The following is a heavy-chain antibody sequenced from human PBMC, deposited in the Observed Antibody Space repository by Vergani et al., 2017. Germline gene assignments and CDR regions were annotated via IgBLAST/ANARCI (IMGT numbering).Heavy chain of an antibody. V-gene: IGHV3-30*18. CDR1: GFTFSSYG. CDR3: AKDSVAWLFDY. CDR2: ISYDGSNK. D-gene: IGHD4-23*01. J-gene: IGHJ4*02. Sequence: QVQLVESGGGVVQPGRSLRLSCAASGFTFSSYGMHWVRQAPGKGREWVAVISYDGSNKYYADSVKGRFTISRDNSKNTLYLQMNSLRAEDTAVYYCAKDSVAWLFDYWGQGTLVTVSS.